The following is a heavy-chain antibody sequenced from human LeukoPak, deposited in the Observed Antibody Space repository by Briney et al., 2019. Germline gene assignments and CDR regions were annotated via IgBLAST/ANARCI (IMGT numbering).Heavy chain of an antibody. Sequence: ASVKVSCKVSGYALTELSMHWVRQAPGKGLEWMGGFDPEDGETIYAQKFQGRVTMTEDTSTDTAYMELSSLRSEDTAVYYCATARTRSRYSSSWPTFGYWGQGTLVTVSS. CDR3: ATARTRSRYSSSWPTFGY. V-gene: IGHV1-24*01. J-gene: IGHJ4*02. D-gene: IGHD6-13*01. CDR2: FDPEDGET. CDR1: GYALTELS.